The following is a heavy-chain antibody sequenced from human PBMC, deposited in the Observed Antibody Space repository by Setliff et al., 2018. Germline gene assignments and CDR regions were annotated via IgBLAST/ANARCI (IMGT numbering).Heavy chain of an antibody. V-gene: IGHV3-30*02. D-gene: IGHD2-15*01. CDR2: IRYDGSNK. CDR1: GFTFNTYG. Sequence: GGSLRLSCEASGFTFNTYGMHWVRQAPGKGLEWVAFIRYDGSNKYYADSVKGRFTISRDNSQNTLYLQMNSLSPEDTALYYCASSSGGNYEAYFDYWGQGTLVTVSS. CDR3: ASSSGGNYEAYFDY. J-gene: IGHJ4*02.